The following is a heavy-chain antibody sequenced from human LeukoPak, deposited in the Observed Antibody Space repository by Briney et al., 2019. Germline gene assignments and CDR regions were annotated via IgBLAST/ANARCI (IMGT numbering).Heavy chain of an antibody. Sequence: SETLSLTCTVSGGSISSSSYYWGWIRQPPGKGLEWIGSIYHSGSTYYNPSLKSRVTISVDTSKNQFSLKLSSVTAADTAVYYCARGGTTVVTQTIDYWGQGTLVTVSS. J-gene: IGHJ4*02. CDR3: ARGGTTVVTQTIDY. CDR2: IYHSGST. D-gene: IGHD4-23*01. CDR1: GGSISSSSYY. V-gene: IGHV4-39*07.